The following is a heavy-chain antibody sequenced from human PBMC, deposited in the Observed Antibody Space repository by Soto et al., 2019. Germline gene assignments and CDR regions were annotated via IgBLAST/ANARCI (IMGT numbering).Heavy chain of an antibody. V-gene: IGHV3-23*01. Sequence: GGSLRLSCAASGFTFSSYAMSWVRQAPGKGLEWVSAISGSGGSTYYADSVKGRFTISRDNSKNTLYLQMNSLRAEDTAVYYCAKAPTQGHYGGKSAVDYWGQGTLVTVSS. J-gene: IGHJ4*02. CDR2: ISGSGGST. CDR3: AKAPTQGHYGGKSAVDY. CDR1: GFTFSSYA. D-gene: IGHD4-17*01.